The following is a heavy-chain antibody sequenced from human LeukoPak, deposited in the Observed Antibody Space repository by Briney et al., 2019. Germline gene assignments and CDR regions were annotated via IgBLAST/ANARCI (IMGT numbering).Heavy chain of an antibody. CDR3: ARRTYYYDSSGYEGYYFDY. Sequence: GESLKISCKGSGYSFTSYWIGWVRQMPGKGLEWMGIIYPGDSDTRYSLSFQGQVTISADKSISTAYLQWSSLKASDTAMYYCARRTYYYDSSGYEGYYFDYWGQGTLVTASS. J-gene: IGHJ4*02. V-gene: IGHV5-51*01. CDR1: GYSFTSYW. CDR2: IYPGDSDT. D-gene: IGHD3-22*01.